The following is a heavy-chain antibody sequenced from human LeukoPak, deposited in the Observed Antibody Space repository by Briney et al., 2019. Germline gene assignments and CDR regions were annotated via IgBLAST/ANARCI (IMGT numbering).Heavy chain of an antibody. CDR1: GFTFSSYN. V-gene: IGHV3-21*01. CDR2: ISSSGTYI. D-gene: IGHD3-10*01. J-gene: IGHJ4*02. Sequence: GGSLRLSCAASGFTFSSYNMNWVRQAPGKGLEWVSSISSSGTYIYYADSVKGRFTISRDNAKNSLYLQMNSLRADDTAVYYCARGADYGSGSYYRDYWGQGTLVTVSS. CDR3: ARGADYGSGSYYRDY.